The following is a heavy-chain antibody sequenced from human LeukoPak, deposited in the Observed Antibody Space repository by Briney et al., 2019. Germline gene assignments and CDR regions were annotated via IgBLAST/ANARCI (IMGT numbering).Heavy chain of an antibody. CDR3: ARDPGPLYYYDISGSDVFDI. D-gene: IGHD3-22*01. CDR2: INPKTGNP. J-gene: IGHJ3*02. V-gene: IGHV7-4-1*02. CDR1: GYTFTRYG. Sequence: ASVKVSCKASGYTFTRYGVNWVRQAPGQGLEWMGWINPKTGNPTYAQGFTGRFVFSLDTSVTTAYLQISSLKDEDTAVYYCARDPGPLYYYDISGSDVFDIWGQGTMVTVSS.